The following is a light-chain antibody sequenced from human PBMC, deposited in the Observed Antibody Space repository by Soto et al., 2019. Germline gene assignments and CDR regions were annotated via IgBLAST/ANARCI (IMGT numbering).Light chain of an antibody. J-gene: IGKJ1*01. Sequence: EIVLTQSPGTLSLSPGERATLSCRASQSVSVYLAWYQQKPGQAPRLLIYGASNRATGIPDRFSGSGSGTEFTLTISRLEPEDFAVDYCQQYGSSGTFGQGTKVDIK. CDR3: QQYGSSGT. CDR2: GAS. V-gene: IGKV3-20*01. CDR1: QSVSVY.